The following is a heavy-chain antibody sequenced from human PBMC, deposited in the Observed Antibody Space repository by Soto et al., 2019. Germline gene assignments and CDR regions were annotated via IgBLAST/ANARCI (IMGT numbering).Heavy chain of an antibody. CDR2: IYPGDSDT. Sequence: GESLKISCKGSGYSFTSYWIGWVRQMPGKGLEWMGIIYPGDSDTRYSPSFQGQVTISADKSISTAYLQWSSLKASDTAMYYCARHSPIAAAGPVSYYGMDVWGQGTTVTV. J-gene: IGHJ6*02. CDR1: GYSFTSYW. V-gene: IGHV5-51*01. CDR3: ARHSPIAAAGPVSYYGMDV. D-gene: IGHD6-13*01.